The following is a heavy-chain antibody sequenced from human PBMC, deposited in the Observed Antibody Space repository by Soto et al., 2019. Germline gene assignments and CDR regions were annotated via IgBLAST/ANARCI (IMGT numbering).Heavy chain of an antibody. J-gene: IGHJ3*02. V-gene: IGHV1-18*04. Sequence: GASVKVSCKASDYTFTNYGISWVRQAPGQGLEWVGWISAYNGYTNYAQKVQGRVTMTTDTSTSTAYMELRSLRPDDTAVYYCARGAFKYSYGPFDIWGQGTMVTVSS. CDR2: ISAYNGYT. CDR1: DYTFTNYG. CDR3: ARGAFKYSYGPFDI. D-gene: IGHD5-18*01.